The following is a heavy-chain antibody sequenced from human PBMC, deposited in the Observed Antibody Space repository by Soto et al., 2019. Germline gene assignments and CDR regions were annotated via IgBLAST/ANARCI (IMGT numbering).Heavy chain of an antibody. J-gene: IGHJ4*02. Sequence: GGSLRLSCTASGFTCSDYYMSWIRQAPGKGLEWVSYSSNSGTYTKYAASVKGRFSISRDNAKNSLYLQINSLRGDDTATYYCARSGDNYNLLDYWGQGT. D-gene: IGHD1-1*01. CDR2: SSNSGTYT. V-gene: IGHV3-11*06. CDR3: ARSGDNYNLLDY. CDR1: GFTCSDYY.